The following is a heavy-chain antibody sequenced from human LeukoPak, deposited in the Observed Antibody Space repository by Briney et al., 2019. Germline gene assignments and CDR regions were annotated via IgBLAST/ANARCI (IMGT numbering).Heavy chain of an antibody. Sequence: GGSLRLSCAASGFSLRVAWMSWVRQAPGKGLEWVSAISGSGGSTYYADSVKGRFTISRDNSKNTLYLQMNSLRAEDTAVYYCAKTYYYDSSGYSSLDYWGQGTLVTVSS. V-gene: IGHV3-23*01. D-gene: IGHD3-22*01. CDR3: AKTYYYDSSGYSSLDY. J-gene: IGHJ4*02. CDR1: GFSLRVAW. CDR2: ISGSGGST.